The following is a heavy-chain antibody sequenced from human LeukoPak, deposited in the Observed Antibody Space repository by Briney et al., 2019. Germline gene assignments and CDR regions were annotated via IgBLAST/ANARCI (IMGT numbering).Heavy chain of an antibody. CDR1: GGSISGGGYY. CDR2: IYCSGST. V-gene: IGHV4-31*03. D-gene: IGHD4-17*01. J-gene: IGHJ6*02. CDR3: ARDVPMAVTTKPNYYYCMDV. Sequence: SQTLSLTCTVSGGSISGGGYYWSWIRPRPGKGLEWIGCIYCSGSTYHNPSLKSRVTISVDTSKNQFSLKPSSVTAADTAVYYCARDVPMAVTTKPNYYYCMDVWGQGTTLTVSS.